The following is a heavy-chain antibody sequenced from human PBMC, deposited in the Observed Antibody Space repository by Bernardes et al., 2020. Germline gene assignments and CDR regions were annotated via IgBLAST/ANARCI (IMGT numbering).Heavy chain of an antibody. CDR1: GGSISSYY. D-gene: IGHD3-10*01. CDR3: SSRAALYGSGSQMGY. Sequence: SEPLSLTCTVSGGSISSYYWSWIRQPPGKGLEWIGYIYYSGSTNYNPSLKSRVTISVDTSKNQFSLKLSSVTAADTAVYYCSSRAALYGSGSQMGYWGQGTLVTVSS. CDR2: IYYSGST. J-gene: IGHJ4*02. V-gene: IGHV4-59*01.